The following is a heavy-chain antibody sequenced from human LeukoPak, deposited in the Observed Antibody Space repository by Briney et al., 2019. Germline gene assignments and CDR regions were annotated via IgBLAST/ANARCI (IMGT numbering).Heavy chain of an antibody. V-gene: IGHV4-61*02. D-gene: IGHD4-23*01. CDR2: IYTSGST. J-gene: IGHJ3*02. CDR1: GGSISSGSYY. CDR3: AGVFRGVVTPTYAFDI. Sequence: SQTLSLTCTVSGGSISSGSYYWSWIRQPAGKGLEWIGRIYTSGSTNYNPSLKSRVTISVDTSKNQFSLKLSSVTAADTAVYYCAGVFRGVVTPTYAFDIWGQGTMVTVSS.